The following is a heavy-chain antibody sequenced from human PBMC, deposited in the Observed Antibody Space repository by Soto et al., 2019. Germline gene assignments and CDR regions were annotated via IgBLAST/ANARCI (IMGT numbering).Heavy chain of an antibody. CDR1: GASLTSSHW. CDR3: ARGSKYSRDSYRYFDL. V-gene: IGHV4-4*02. CDR2: IYHSGSA. J-gene: IGHJ2*01. Sequence: QVQLQESGPGLVKPSGTLSLSCAVSGASLTSSHWWSWVRRPPGKGREGMGEIYHSGSANNNSSLTSRVAISVDKSKNHFSLNLTSVTAADTAVYYCARGSKYSRDSYRYFDLWGRGTLVTVSS. D-gene: IGHD6-6*01.